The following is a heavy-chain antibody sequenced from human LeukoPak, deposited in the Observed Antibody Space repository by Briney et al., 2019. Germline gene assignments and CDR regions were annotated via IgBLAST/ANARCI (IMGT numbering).Heavy chain of an antibody. CDR2: IRHDGSNK. D-gene: IGHD6-13*01. Sequence: GSLRLSCAASGFTFSSCGMHWVRQAPGEGLEWVAFIRHDGSNKYYADAVKGRFTISRDNSKNTLYLQMNSLRAEDTAVYYCAKGGIAAAGNYWGQGTLVTVSS. J-gene: IGHJ4*02. V-gene: IGHV3-30*02. CDR3: AKGGIAAAGNY. CDR1: GFTFSSCG.